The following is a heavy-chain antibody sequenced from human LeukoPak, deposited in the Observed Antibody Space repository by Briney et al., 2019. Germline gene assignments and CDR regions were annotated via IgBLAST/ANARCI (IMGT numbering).Heavy chain of an antibody. V-gene: IGHV4-39*01. CDR2: IYYSGST. J-gene: IGHJ4*02. Sequence: SETLSLTCTVSGGSISSSSYYWGWIRQPPGKGLEWIGSIYYSGSTYYNPSLKSRVTISVDTSKNQFSLKLSSVTAADTAVYYCARAVDIVATIHEYYFDYWGQGTLVTVSS. CDR3: ARAVDIVATIHEYYFDY. CDR1: GGSISSSSYY. D-gene: IGHD5-12*01.